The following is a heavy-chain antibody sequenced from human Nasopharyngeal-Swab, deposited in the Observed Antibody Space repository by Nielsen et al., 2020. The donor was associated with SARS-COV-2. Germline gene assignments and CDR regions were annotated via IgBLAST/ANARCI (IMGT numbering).Heavy chain of an antibody. V-gene: IGHV3-11*01. D-gene: IGHD5-18*01. Sequence: GGSLRLSCAASGFIFSDYYMTWIRQAPGKGLEWTSYISNSGSSIYYADSVRGRFTISRDNAKKSLYLQMNSLRAEDTAVYFCARDMSGYNNAYGVFYYYYAMDVWGQGTTVTVSS. CDR2: ISNSGSSI. CDR3: ARDMSGYNNAYGVFYYYYAMDV. J-gene: IGHJ6*02. CDR1: GFIFSDYY.